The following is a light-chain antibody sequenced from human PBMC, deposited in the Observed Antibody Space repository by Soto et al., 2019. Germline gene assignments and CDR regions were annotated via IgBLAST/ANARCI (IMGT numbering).Light chain of an antibody. CDR1: QSVLYSSNNKNY. CDR3: QQYYSTPLT. CDR2: WAS. J-gene: IGKJ4*01. V-gene: IGKV4-1*01. Sequence: DIVMTQSPDSLAVSLGDRATINCKSSQSVLYSSNNKNYLAWYQQKPGQPPQLLIYWASTRESGVPDRFSGSGSGTDFTLTISSLHAEDVAVYYCQQYYSTPLTFGGGTKVEI.